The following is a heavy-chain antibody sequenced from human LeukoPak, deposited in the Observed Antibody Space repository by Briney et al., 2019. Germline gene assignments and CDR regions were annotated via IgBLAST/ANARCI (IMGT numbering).Heavy chain of an antibody. J-gene: IGHJ6*02. CDR3: ARGSITYYGMDV. CDR2: IYASGRT. V-gene: IGHV4-4*07. D-gene: IGHD1-20*01. Sequence: SETLSLTCTVSGGSISVYYWSWVRQPAAKGREWIGRIYASGRTNYNVSLYSRVTMSVDTSKNQFSLNLRSVTAADTAVYYCARGSITYYGMDVWGQGTSVTVS. CDR1: GGSISVYY.